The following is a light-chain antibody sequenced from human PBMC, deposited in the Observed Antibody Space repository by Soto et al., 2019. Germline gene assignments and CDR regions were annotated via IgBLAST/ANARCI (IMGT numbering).Light chain of an antibody. Sequence: EIVLTQSPGTLSLYPGERATLSCRASQSVSSSYLAWYQQKPGQAPRLLIHGVSTRATGIPDRFSGSGSGIDFTLTISRLEPEDFAVYYCQQDVTSPYIFGHGTMREIK. V-gene: IGKV3-20*01. CDR3: QQDVTSPYI. CDR1: QSVSSSY. J-gene: IGKJ2*01. CDR2: GVS.